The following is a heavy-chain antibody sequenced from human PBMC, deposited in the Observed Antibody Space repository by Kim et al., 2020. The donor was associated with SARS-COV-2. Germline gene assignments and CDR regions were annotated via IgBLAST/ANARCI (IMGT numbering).Heavy chain of an antibody. D-gene: IGHD3-10*01. V-gene: IGHV3-9*01. CDR2: ISWNSGSI. J-gene: IGHJ3*02. CDR3: AKDGGEWFGELHGAFDI. CDR1: GFTFDDYA. Sequence: GGSLRLSCAASGFTFDDYAMHWVRQAPGKGLEWVSGISWNSGSIGYADSVKGRFTISRDNAKNSLYLQMNSLRAEDTALYYCAKDGGEWFGELHGAFDIWGQGTMVTVSS.